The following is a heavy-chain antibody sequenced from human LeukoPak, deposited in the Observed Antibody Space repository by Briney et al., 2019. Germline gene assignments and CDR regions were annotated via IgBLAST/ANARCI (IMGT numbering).Heavy chain of an antibody. Sequence: GGSLRLSCGASGFSFRSYWMHWVRQAPGKGLVWVSRINNDGSTTADADSVKGRFTITRDNAKNTLYLQMNSLRAEDTAVYYCARGGAYALNYWGQGTLVTVSS. J-gene: IGHJ4*02. V-gene: IGHV3-74*01. CDR1: GFSFRSYW. CDR2: INNDGSTT. CDR3: ARGGAYALNY. D-gene: IGHD2-2*01.